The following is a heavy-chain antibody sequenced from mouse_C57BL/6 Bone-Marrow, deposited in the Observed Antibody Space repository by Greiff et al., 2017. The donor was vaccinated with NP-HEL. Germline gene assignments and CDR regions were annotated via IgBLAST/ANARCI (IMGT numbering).Heavy chain of an antibody. CDR3: ARPMVTASWFAY. Sequence: VQLKESGGGLVKPGGSLKLSCAASGFTFSSYAMSWVRQTPEKRLEWVATISDGGSYTYYPDNVKGRFTISRDNAKNNLYLQMSHLKSEDTAMYYCARPMVTASWFAYWGQGTLVTVSA. D-gene: IGHD2-2*01. CDR2: ISDGGSYT. J-gene: IGHJ3*01. V-gene: IGHV5-4*01. CDR1: GFTFSSYA.